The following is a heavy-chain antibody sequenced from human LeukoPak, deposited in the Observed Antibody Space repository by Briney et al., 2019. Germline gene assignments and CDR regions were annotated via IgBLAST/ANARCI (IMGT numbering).Heavy chain of an antibody. CDR3: ARGRYFSPYYFDY. CDR2: ISFDGSNK. Sequence: GGSLRLSCEASGFSFSNYAMHWVRQAPGKGLEWVAVISFDGSNKYYADSVKGRFTISRDNSKNTLYLQINSLRAEDTAVYSCARGRYFSPYYFDYWGQGTLVTVSS. V-gene: IGHV3-30-3*01. D-gene: IGHD2/OR15-2a*01. CDR1: GFSFSNYA. J-gene: IGHJ4*02.